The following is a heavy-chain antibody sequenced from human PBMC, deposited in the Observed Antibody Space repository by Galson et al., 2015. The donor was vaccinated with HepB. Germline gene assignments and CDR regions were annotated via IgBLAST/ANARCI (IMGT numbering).Heavy chain of an antibody. V-gene: IGHV1-46*01. D-gene: IGHD3-10*01. CDR2: INPSGGST. CDR3: ARSDRMVRGRGIQLWPESPYYYYYYGMDV. J-gene: IGHJ6*02. CDR1: GYTFTSYY. Sequence: SVKVSCKASGYTFTSYYMHWVRQAPGQGLEWMGIINPSGGSTSYAQKFQGRVTMTRDTSTSTVYMELSSLRSEDTAVYYCARSDRMVRGRGIQLWPESPYYYYYYGMDVWGQGTTVTVSS.